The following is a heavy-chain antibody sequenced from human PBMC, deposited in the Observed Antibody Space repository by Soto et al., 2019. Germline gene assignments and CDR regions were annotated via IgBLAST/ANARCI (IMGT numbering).Heavy chain of an antibody. D-gene: IGHD1-26*01. V-gene: IGHV3-33*05. CDR1: GFFLSDYG. Sequence: QVQLVESGGGVVQSGGSLTLSCTVSGFFLSDYGMHWVRQAPGKGLEWVAATSYDGGSEYYSDSVKDRFTTSRDNSKNTVYLHMNRLRAEDKGLYYCARGGGLNQLLSGSDHWGQGTLVTVSS. J-gene: IGHJ4*02. CDR3: ARGGGLNQLLSGSDH. CDR2: TSYDGGSE.